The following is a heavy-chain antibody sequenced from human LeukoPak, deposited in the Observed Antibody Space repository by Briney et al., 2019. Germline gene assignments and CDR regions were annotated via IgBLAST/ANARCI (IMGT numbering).Heavy chain of an antibody. J-gene: IGHJ4*02. D-gene: IGHD1-26*01. CDR2: INPSGGST. Sequence: ASVKVSCKASGYTFTSYGISWVRQAPGQGLEWMGIINPSGGSTSYAQKFQGRVTMTRDTSTSTVYMELSSLRSEDTAVYYCARGGRGSYCFDYWGQGTLVTVSS. V-gene: IGHV1-46*01. CDR1: GYTFTSYG. CDR3: ARGGRGSYCFDY.